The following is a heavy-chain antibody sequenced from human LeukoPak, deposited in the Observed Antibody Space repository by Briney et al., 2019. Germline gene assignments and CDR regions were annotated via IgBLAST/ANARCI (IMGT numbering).Heavy chain of an antibody. CDR3: ARDLGYYYGSGSYYTPYYYYGMDV. J-gene: IGHJ6*02. D-gene: IGHD3-10*01. CDR2: IIPILGIA. Sequence: SVKVSCKASGGTFSSYAISWVRQAPGQGLEWMGRIIPILGIANYAQKFEGRVTITADKSTSTAYMELSSLRSEDTAVYYCARDLGYYYGSGSYYTPYYYYGMDVWGQGTTVTVSS. V-gene: IGHV1-69*04. CDR1: GGTFSSYA.